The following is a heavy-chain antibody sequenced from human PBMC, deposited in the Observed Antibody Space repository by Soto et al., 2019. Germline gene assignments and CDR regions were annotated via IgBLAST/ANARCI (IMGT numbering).Heavy chain of an antibody. D-gene: IGHD1-20*01. V-gene: IGHV4-61*03. CDR3: ARLGDYNWTYFDY. CDR1: GGSISSGTYY. J-gene: IGHJ4*02. Sequence: QVQLQASGPGLVKPSETLSLTCTVSGGSISSGTYYWSWIRQPPGKGLEWIGYIYNSGSTNYNPSLKSRVTIAVDTSKNHFSLKLSSVTAADTAVYYCARLGDYNWTYFDYWGQGTLVTVSS. CDR2: IYNSGST.